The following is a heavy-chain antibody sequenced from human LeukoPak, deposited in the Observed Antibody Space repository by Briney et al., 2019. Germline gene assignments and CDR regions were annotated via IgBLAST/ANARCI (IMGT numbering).Heavy chain of an antibody. V-gene: IGHV3-7*01. CDR2: IKQDGSEK. J-gene: IGHJ4*02. CDR1: GFTFSSYW. CDR3: ARALDYDYVWGSYRHPFDY. Sequence: PGGSLRLSCAASGFTFSSYWMSWVRQAPGKGLEWVANIKQDGSEKYYADSVKGRFTISRDNAKNSLYLQMNSLRAEDTAVYYCARALDYDYVWGSYRHPFDYWGQGTLVTVSS. D-gene: IGHD3-16*02.